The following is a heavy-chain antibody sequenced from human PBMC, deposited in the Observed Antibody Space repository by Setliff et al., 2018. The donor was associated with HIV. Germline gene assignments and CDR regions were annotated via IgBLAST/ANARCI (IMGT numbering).Heavy chain of an antibody. CDR2: IIPIFSTS. Sequence: SVKVSCKASGSTFTSYAINWVRQAPGQGLEWMGGIIPIFSTSNYAQRFQGRVTITADESTSTAYMELSSLRPEDTAFYYCAKGGGRSGWYYIDFWGQGTLVTVSS. J-gene: IGHJ4*02. V-gene: IGHV1-69*13. D-gene: IGHD6-19*01. CDR1: GSTFTSYA. CDR3: AKGGGRSGWYYIDF.